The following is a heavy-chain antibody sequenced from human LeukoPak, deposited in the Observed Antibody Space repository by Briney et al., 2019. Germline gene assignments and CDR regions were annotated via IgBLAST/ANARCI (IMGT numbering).Heavy chain of an antibody. J-gene: IGHJ3*02. D-gene: IGHD3-3*01. V-gene: IGHV1-2*02. Sequence: GASVKVSCKASGYTFTGYYMHWVRQAPGQGLEWMGWLSPNSGGTNYAQKFQGRVTMTRDTSISTAYMELSRLRSDDTAVYYCAREGGNYDFWSGYYEREAFDIWGQGTMVTVSS. CDR1: GYTFTGYY. CDR2: LSPNSGGT. CDR3: AREGGNYDFWSGYYEREAFDI.